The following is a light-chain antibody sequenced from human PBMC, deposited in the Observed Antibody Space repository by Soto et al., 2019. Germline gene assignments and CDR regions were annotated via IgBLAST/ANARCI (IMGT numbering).Light chain of an antibody. Sequence: DIQMTQSPSTLSASVGDRVTITCRASQSISSWLAWYQQKPGKAPKLLIYKASSLESGVPSRFSGSGSGTAFTLTISRRQPYDIATYYCKQYNRYLYTFGQGTKLEIK. CDR3: KQYNRYLYT. CDR1: QSISSW. CDR2: KAS. V-gene: IGKV1-5*03. J-gene: IGKJ2*01.